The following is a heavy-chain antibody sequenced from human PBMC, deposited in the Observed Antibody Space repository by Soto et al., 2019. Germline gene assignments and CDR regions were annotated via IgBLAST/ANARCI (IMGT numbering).Heavy chain of an antibody. CDR1: GYTFTSYD. V-gene: IGHV1-8*01. CDR3: ARGVTMVRGVIIIRGWFDP. D-gene: IGHD3-10*01. Sequence: ASVKVSCKASGYTFTSYDINWVRQATGQGLEWMGWMNPNSGNTGYAQKFQGRATMTRNTSISTAYMELSSLRSEDTAVYYCARGVTMVRGVIIIRGWFDPWGQGTLVTVSS. J-gene: IGHJ5*02. CDR2: MNPNSGNT.